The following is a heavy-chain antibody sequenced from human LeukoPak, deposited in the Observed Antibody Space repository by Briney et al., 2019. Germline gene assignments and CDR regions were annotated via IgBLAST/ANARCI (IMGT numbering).Heavy chain of an antibody. CDR2: ISGSSTYK. D-gene: IGHD2-21*02. CDR1: GFDFSTYS. J-gene: IGHJ4*02. V-gene: IGHV3-21*01. Sequence: SGGSLRLSCEVSGFDFSTYSMNWVRQAPGKGLEWVSSISGSSTYKFYADSVKGRFTISRDNAKNSVYLQMSSLRAEDTAVYYCTRGGTAVTFDYWGQGTLVTVSS. CDR3: TRGGTAVTFDY.